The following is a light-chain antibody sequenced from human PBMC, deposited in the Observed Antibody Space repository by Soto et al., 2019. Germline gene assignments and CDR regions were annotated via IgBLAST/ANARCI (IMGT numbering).Light chain of an antibody. CDR2: GAS. J-gene: IGKJ2*01. CDR3: QQSGSSCYT. CDR1: QSVSSAY. Sequence: EIVLTQSPGTLSLSPGERATLSCRASQSVSSAYLAWYQQIPGQAPRLLIYGASSRATGIPDRFTGSGSGTDFTLTISGLEPEDVAVYYCQQSGSSCYTFGQGTKLEIK. V-gene: IGKV3-20*01.